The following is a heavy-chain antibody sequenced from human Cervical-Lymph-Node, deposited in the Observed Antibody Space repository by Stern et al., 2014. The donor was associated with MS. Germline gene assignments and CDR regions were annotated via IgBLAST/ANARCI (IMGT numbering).Heavy chain of an antibody. J-gene: IGHJ4*02. CDR2: FDREDGGT. CDR1: GYTLTELA. D-gene: IGHD2-2*01. Sequence: VQLVQSGAEVKKPGASMKVSCKVSGYTLTELAMHWVRQAPGRGLEWMGGFDREDGGTIYAQKFQGRVTMTEDTSTDTAYMELSSLTSEDTAVYYCATRYCTWTSCYDHSTFWGQGTLVTVSS. V-gene: IGHV1-24*01. CDR3: ATRYCTWTSCYDHSTF.